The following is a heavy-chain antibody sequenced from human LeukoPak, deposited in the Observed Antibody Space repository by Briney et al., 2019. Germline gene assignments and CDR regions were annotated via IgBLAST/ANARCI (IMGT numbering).Heavy chain of an antibody. V-gene: IGHV4-30-2*01. CDR2: IYHSGST. D-gene: IGHD2-2*01. Sequence: SETLSLNCAVSGGSISSGGYSWSWIRQPPGKGLEWIGYIYHSGSTYYNPSLKSRVTISVDRSKNQFSLKLSSVTAADTAVYYCARGAVPAARDNWFDPWGQGTLVTVSS. CDR3: ARGAVPAARDNWFDP. CDR1: GGSISSGGYS. J-gene: IGHJ5*02.